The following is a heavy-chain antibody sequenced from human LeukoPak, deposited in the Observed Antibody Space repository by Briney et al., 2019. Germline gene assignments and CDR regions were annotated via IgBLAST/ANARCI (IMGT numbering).Heavy chain of an antibody. CDR2: IYTSGST. J-gene: IGHJ5*02. V-gene: IGHV4-61*02. D-gene: IGHD3-9*01. Sequence: SETLSLTCTVSGGSISSGSYYWSWIRQPAGKGLEWIGRIYTSGSTNYNPTLKSRVTISVDTSKNQFSLKLSSVTAADTAVYYCARDRLRYFDWLHGGGWWFDPWGQGTLVTVSS. CDR3: ARDRLRYFDWLHGGGWWFDP. CDR1: GGSISSGSYY.